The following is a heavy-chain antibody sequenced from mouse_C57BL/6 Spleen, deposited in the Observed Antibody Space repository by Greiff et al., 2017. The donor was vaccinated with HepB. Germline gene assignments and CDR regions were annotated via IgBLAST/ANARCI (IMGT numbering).Heavy chain of an antibody. CDR2: INPNNGGT. V-gene: IGHV1-18*01. J-gene: IGHJ4*01. CDR3: ARRTTVVDYYAMDY. CDR1: GYTFTDYN. Sequence: VHVKQSGPELVKPGASVKIPCKASGYTFTDYNMDWVKQSHGKSLEWIGDINPNNGGTIYNQKFKGKATLTVDKSSSTAYMELRSLTSEDTAVYYCARRTTVVDYYAMDYWGQGTSVTVSS. D-gene: IGHD1-1*01.